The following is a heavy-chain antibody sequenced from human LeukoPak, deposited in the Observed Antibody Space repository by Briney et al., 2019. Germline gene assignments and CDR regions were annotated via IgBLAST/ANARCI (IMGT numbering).Heavy chain of an antibody. J-gene: IGHJ3*02. Sequence: GGSLRLSCAASGFTFDDYAMHWVRQAPGKGLEWVSGISWNSGSIGYADSVKGRFTISRDNAKNSLYLQMNSLRAEDTALYYCAKDRGIAVARTYDAFDIWGQGTMVTVSS. CDR3: AKDRGIAVARTYDAFDI. CDR1: GFTFDDYA. V-gene: IGHV3-9*01. CDR2: ISWNSGSI. D-gene: IGHD6-19*01.